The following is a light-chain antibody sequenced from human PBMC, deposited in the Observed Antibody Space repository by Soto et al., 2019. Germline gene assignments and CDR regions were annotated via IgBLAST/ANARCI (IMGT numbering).Light chain of an antibody. CDR3: SSYTSSSTRV. Sequence: QSALTQPASVSGSPGQSITISCTATSSDVGGYNYVSWYQQNPGKAPKLMIYDVNNRPSGVSYRFSGSKSGNTASLTISGLQAEDEDDYYCSSYTSSSTRVFGTGTKLTVL. J-gene: IGLJ1*01. CDR1: SSDVGGYNY. V-gene: IGLV2-14*01. CDR2: DVN.